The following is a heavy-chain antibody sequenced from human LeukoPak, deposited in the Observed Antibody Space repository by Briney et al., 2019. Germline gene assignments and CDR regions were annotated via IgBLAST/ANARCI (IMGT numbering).Heavy chain of an antibody. Sequence: GGSLRLSCAASGFTFSSYAMSWVRQAPGKGLEWVSAISSSSGSTYYADSVKGRFTISRDNSKNTLYLRMNSLRAEDTAVYYCAKDPYGVTTAEDYFDYWGQGTLVTVSS. J-gene: IGHJ4*02. CDR2: ISSSSGST. V-gene: IGHV3-23*01. CDR1: GFTFSSYA. D-gene: IGHD4-17*01. CDR3: AKDPYGVTTAEDYFDY.